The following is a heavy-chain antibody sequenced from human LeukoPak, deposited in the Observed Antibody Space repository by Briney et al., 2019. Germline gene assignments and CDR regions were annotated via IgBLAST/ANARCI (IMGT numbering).Heavy chain of an antibody. Sequence: GESLKISCKGSGYSFTSYWIGWVRQMPGKGLEWMGIIYPGDSDTRYSPSFQGQVTISADKSISTAYLQWSSLKASDTAMYYCARLAPGSGRYDIKAYFDYWGQGTLVTVSS. CDR1: GYSFTSYW. J-gene: IGHJ4*02. CDR3: ARLAPGSGRYDIKAYFDY. CDR2: IYPGDSDT. V-gene: IGHV5-51*01. D-gene: IGHD1-26*01.